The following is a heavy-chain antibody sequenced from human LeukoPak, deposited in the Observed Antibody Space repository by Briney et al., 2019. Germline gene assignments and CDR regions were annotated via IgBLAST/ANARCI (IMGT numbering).Heavy chain of an antibody. CDR2: IYSGGST. V-gene: IGHV3-NL1*01. Sequence: GGSLRLSCAASGFTFSSYGMHWVRQAPGKGMEWVSVIYSGGSTYYADSVKGRFTISRDNAKNTLYLQMSSLRAEDTAMYYCARRSSGSPPFYFVYWGQGTLVTVSS. D-gene: IGHD3-22*01. J-gene: IGHJ4*02. CDR1: GFTFSSYG. CDR3: ARRSSGSPPFYFVY.